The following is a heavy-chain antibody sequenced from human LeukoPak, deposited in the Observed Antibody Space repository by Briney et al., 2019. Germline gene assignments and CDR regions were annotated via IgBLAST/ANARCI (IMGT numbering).Heavy chain of an antibody. CDR2: FSSSSSYI. V-gene: IGHV3-21*01. Sequence: GGSLRLSCAASGFTFSSYSMNWVRQAPGKGLEWVSSFSSSSSYIYYADSVKGRFTISRDNAKNSLYLQMNSLRAEDTAVYYCARVGKTAMVYGMDVWGQGTTVTVSS. J-gene: IGHJ6*02. D-gene: IGHD5-18*01. CDR3: ARVGKTAMVYGMDV. CDR1: GFTFSSYS.